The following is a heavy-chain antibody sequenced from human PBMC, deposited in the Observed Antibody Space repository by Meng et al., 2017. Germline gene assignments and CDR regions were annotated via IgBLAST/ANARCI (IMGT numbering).Heavy chain of an antibody. Sequence: VVSGCGVVQPGRSLRLCCAACGFSFSSYGMHWVRQAPGKGLEWVAVIWYDGSNKYYADSVKGRFTISRDNSKNTLYLQMNSLRAEDTAVYYCARDCSGGSCNWGQGTLVTVSS. D-gene: IGHD2-15*01. CDR3: ARDCSGGSCN. J-gene: IGHJ4*02. V-gene: IGHV3-33*01. CDR2: IWYDGSNK. CDR1: GFSFSSYG.